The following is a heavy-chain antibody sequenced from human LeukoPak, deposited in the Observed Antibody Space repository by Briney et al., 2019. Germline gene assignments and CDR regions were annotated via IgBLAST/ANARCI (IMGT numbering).Heavy chain of an antibody. V-gene: IGHV1-2*02. CDR1: RYTFTGYY. CDR2: INPNSGDT. D-gene: IGHD6-13*01. CDR3: AKYSSSWLYYFAY. Sequence: VASVKVSCKASRYTFTGYYMHWVRQAPGQGLEWMGWINPNSGDTNYAQKFQGRVTMTRDTSISTAYMELSRLRSDDTAVYYCAKYSSSWLYYFAYWGQGTLVTVSS. J-gene: IGHJ4*02.